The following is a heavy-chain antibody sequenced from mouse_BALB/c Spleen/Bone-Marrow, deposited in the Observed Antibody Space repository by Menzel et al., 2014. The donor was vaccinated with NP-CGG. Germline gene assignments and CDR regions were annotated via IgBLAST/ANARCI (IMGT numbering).Heavy chain of an antibody. Sequence: VQLQQSGAELARPGASVKMSCTASGYTFPSYTIHWVKQRLGQGLEWIGYINPSSGYANYNQNFKDKATLTADKSSSTAYMQLSSLTSEDSAVFYCARGGLRLPYAMDYWGQGTSVTVPS. V-gene: IGHV1-4*01. CDR1: GYTFPSYT. J-gene: IGHJ4*01. CDR2: INPSSGYA. D-gene: IGHD1-2*01. CDR3: ARGGLRLPYAMDY.